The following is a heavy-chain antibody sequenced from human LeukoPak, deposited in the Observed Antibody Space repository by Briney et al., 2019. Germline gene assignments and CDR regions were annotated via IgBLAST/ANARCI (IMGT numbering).Heavy chain of an antibody. J-gene: IGHJ4*02. Sequence: SETLSLTCTVSGGSISSYYWSWIRQPPGKGLEWIGYIYYSGSTNYNPSLKSRVTISVDTSKNQFSRKLSSVTAADTAVYYCARVSSGRTFDYWGQGTLVTVSS. CDR2: IYYSGST. CDR3: ARVSSGRTFDY. CDR1: GGSISSYY. D-gene: IGHD6-19*01. V-gene: IGHV4-59*01.